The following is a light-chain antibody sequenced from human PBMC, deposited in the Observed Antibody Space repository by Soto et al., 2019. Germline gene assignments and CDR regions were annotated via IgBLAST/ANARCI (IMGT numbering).Light chain of an antibody. CDR3: AASDDSLNGYV. J-gene: IGLJ1*01. CDR2: SNN. Sequence: QSVLTQPPSASGTPGQRVTISCSGSSSNIGSNTVNWYQQLPGTAPKLLIYSNNQRPSGVPDRFSGSTSGTSASLAISGLESEDEADYYCAASDDSLNGYVFGTGTKLTVL. CDR1: SSNIGSNT. V-gene: IGLV1-44*01.